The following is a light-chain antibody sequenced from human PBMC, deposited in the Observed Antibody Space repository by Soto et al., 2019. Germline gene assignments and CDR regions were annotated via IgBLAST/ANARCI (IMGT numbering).Light chain of an antibody. J-gene: IGLJ1*01. CDR1: SSDVGGYNY. V-gene: IGLV2-14*01. CDR2: EVS. Sequence: QSVLTQPASVSGSPGQSITISCTGTSSDVGGYNYVSWYQQHPGKAPKLMIYEVSNRPSGVSNRFSGSKSGNTASLTISGLQAEDEADYYCSSYTRSSTYVFGTGTKV. CDR3: SSYTRSSTYV.